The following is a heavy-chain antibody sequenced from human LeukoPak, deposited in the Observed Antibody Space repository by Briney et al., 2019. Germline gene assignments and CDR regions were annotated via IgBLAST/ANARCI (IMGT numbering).Heavy chain of an antibody. J-gene: IGHJ4*02. CDR2: IYYSGST. V-gene: IGHV4-30-4*01. CDR3: ARAKYQLLIHFDY. D-gene: IGHD2-2*01. CDR1: GGSISSGDYY. Sequence: PSETLSLTRTVSGGSISSGDYYWSWIRQPPGKGLEWIGYIYYSGSTYYNPSLKSRVTISVDTSKNQFSLKLSSVTAADTAVYYCARAKYQLLIHFDYWGQGTLVTVSS.